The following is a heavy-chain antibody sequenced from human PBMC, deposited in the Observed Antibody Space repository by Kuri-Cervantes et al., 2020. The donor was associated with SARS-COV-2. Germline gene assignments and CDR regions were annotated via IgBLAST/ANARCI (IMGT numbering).Heavy chain of an antibody. V-gene: IGHV3-30-3*01. J-gene: IGHJ4*02. CDR3: ARGEHYYDSSGYYSRDY. Sequence: GGSLRLSCAASGFTFSSYAMHRVRQAPGKGLEWVAVISYDGSNKYYADSVKGRFTISRDNSKNTLYLQMNSLRAEDTAVYYCARGEHYYDSSGYYSRDYWGQGTLVTVSS. CDR1: GFTFSSYA. CDR2: ISYDGSNK. D-gene: IGHD3-22*01.